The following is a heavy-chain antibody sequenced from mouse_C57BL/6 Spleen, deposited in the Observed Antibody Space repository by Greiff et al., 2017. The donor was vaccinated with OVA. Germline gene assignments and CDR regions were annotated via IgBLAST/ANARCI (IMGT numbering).Heavy chain of an antibody. Sequence: EVQLQQSGPELVKPGASVKISCKASGYTFTDYYMNWVKQSHGKSLEWIGDINPNNGGTSYNQLFKGKATLTVDKSSSTAYMELRSLTSEDSAVYYCARSEVGGRGWYFDVWGTGTTVTVSS. CDR2: INPNNGGT. CDR3: ARSEVGGRGWYFDV. D-gene: IGHD3-3*01. CDR1: GYTFTDYY. V-gene: IGHV1-26*01. J-gene: IGHJ1*03.